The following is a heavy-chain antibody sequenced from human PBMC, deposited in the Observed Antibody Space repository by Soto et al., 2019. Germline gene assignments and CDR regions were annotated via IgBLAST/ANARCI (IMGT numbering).Heavy chain of an antibody. D-gene: IGHD3-10*01. CDR1: GFTFSPFW. J-gene: IGHJ3*02. CDR2: MNADGSTT. CDR3: VRDRGNPDSFVI. V-gene: IGHV3-74*01. Sequence: HPGGSLRLSCAASGFTFSPFWMHWVRQAPGKGLEWVSHMNADGSTTLYADSVKGRFTISRDNAKNTLYLQMNSLRAEDTAVYYCVRDRGNPDSFVIWGQGTMVTVSS.